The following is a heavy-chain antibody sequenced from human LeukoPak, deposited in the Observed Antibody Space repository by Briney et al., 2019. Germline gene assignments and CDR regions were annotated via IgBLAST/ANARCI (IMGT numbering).Heavy chain of an antibody. CDR3: ARDIGYTTPTNWFDP. D-gene: IGHD1-1*01. CDR2: ISAYNGNT. Sequence: ASVKVSCKASGYTFTSYGISWVRQAPGQGLEWMGWISAYNGNTNYAQKLQGRVTMTTDTSTSTAYMELRSLRSDDTAVNYCARDIGYTTPTNWFDPWGQGTLVTVSS. CDR1: GYTFTSYG. J-gene: IGHJ5*02. V-gene: IGHV1-18*01.